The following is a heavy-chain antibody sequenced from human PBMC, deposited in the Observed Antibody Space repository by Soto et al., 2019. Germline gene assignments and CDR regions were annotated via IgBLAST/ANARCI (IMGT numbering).Heavy chain of an antibody. V-gene: IGHV2-70*11. J-gene: IGHJ6*02. CDR1: GFSLSTSGMC. CDR2: IDWDDDK. Sequence: SGPTLVNPTQTLTLTCTFSGFSLSTSGMCVSWIRQPPGKALEWLARIDWDDDKYYSTSLKTRLTISKDTSKNQVVLTMTNMDPVDTATYYCARIGLFGGPLYYGMDVWGQGTTVSVSS. D-gene: IGHD2-15*01. CDR3: ARIGLFGGPLYYGMDV.